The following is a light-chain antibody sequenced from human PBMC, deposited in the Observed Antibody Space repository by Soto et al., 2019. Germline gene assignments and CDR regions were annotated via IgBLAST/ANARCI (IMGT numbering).Light chain of an antibody. CDR1: NIGIYS. Sequence: SYELTQPPSVSVAPGQRARITCGGNNIGIYSVHWYQQRPGQAPVLVVYDGSDRPSGIPERFSGSNSGNTATLTIGRVEAADEADYYCQVWDNNGGHNYVFGTGTKVTVL. J-gene: IGLJ1*01. CDR2: DGS. V-gene: IGLV3-21*02. CDR3: QVWDNNGGHNYV.